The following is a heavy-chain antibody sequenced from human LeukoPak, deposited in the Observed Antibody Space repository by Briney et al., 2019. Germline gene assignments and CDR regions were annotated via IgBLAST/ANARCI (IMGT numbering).Heavy chain of an antibody. D-gene: IGHD2-15*01. CDR3: ARSHPIVVVVAATRETFSWFDP. Sequence: ASVKVSCKASGYTFTGYYMQWVRQAPGQGLEWMGWINPNSGDTNYAQKFQGRVTMTRDTSISTAYMELSRLRSDDTAVYYCARSHPIVVVVAATRETFSWFDPWGQGTLVTVSS. J-gene: IGHJ5*02. CDR1: GYTFTGYY. V-gene: IGHV1-2*02. CDR2: INPNSGDT.